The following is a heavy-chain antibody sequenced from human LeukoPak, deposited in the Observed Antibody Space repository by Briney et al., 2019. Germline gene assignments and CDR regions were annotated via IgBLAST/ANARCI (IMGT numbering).Heavy chain of an antibody. J-gene: IGHJ4*02. CDR3: ARIRWINYSSSFDY. CDR2: SFSNDEK. CDR1: GFSLSTARMG. Sequence: PTETLTLTCTVSGFSLSTARMGVSWMRQPPGKALEWLAHSFSNDEKSYSTYLKSRDNIAQDKNKRQVDLTMTNMDPVDTATYYCARIRWINYSSSFDYWGQGTLVTVSS. V-gene: IGHV2-26*01. D-gene: IGHD4-11*01.